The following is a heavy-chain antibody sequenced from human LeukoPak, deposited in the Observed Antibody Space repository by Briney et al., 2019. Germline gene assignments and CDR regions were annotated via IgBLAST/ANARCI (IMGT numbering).Heavy chain of an antibody. D-gene: IGHD6-13*01. CDR2: IYYSGST. CDR1: GGSISSYY. V-gene: IGHV4-59*01. CDR3: ARSKQQLVGADY. Sequence: SETLSLTCTVSGGSISSYYWSWIRQPPGKGLEWIGYIYYSGSTNYNPSLKSRVTISVDTSKNQFSLKLSSVTAADTAVYYCARSKQQLVGADYWGQGTLVTVSS. J-gene: IGHJ4*02.